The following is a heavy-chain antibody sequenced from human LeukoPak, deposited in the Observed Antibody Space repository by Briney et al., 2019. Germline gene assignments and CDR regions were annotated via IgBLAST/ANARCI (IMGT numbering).Heavy chain of an antibody. D-gene: IGHD4-17*01. CDR2: ISYIGST. CDR3: ARDVVTVTKGFDI. V-gene: IGHV4-59*11. Sequence: SETLSLTCTVSGGSISSHYWTWIRQPPEKGLEWIGYISYIGSTNYNPSLKSRVTISIDTSKNQFSLKLRSVTAADTAVYYCARDVVTVTKGFDIWGQGTMVSVSS. J-gene: IGHJ3*02. CDR1: GGSISSHY.